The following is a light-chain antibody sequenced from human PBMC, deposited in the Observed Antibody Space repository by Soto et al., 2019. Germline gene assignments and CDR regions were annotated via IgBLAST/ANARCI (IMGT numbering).Light chain of an antibody. CDR1: QVIGSMY. CDR2: GAS. V-gene: IGKV3-20*01. Sequence: EIVMTQSPGTLSLSPGERATISCRASQVIGSMYSAWYHQKSGQAPTLLIYGASSSATGIPDRFSGSGSGTDFTLTISRLEHEDSGVYYCQQFGSSIPHTFGQGTKLEIK. J-gene: IGKJ2*01. CDR3: QQFGSSIPHT.